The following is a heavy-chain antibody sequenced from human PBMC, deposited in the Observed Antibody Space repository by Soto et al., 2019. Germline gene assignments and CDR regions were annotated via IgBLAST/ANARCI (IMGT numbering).Heavy chain of an antibody. CDR2: INAGNGNT. D-gene: IGHD1-26*01. CDR3: ARDLTSIVYSESDYHVGY. J-gene: IGHJ4*02. Sequence: ASVKVSCKASGYTFTSYAMHWVRQAPGQRLEWMGWINAGNGNTKYSQKFQGRVTITRDTSASTAYMELSSLRSEDTAVYYCARDLTSIVYSESDYHVGYWGQGTLVTVSS. V-gene: IGHV1-3*01. CDR1: GYTFTSYA.